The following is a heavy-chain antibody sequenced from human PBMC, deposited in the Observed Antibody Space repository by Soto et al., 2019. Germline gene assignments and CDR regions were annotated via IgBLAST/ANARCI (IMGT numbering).Heavy chain of an antibody. CDR1: GYTFPTYG. J-gene: IGHJ4*02. Sequence: QVQLMQSGAEGKKPGASVKVSCKTSGYTFPTYGIYCVRPAPGQGPEWMGWISAYNGNTNYAQKLHGRVTMTTDTTTSTAYMELRSLRSDDTAVYDCAILISGTTPFDYWCQGTLVTVTS. CDR2: ISAYNGNT. CDR3: AILISGTTPFDY. D-gene: IGHD1-20*01. V-gene: IGHV1-18*01.